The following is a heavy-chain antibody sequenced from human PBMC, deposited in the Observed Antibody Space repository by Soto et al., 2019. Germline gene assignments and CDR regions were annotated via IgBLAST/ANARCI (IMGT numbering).Heavy chain of an antibody. J-gene: IGHJ6*02. CDR2: IYHSGST. D-gene: IGHD3-3*01. V-gene: IGHV4-30-2*01. CDR3: ARSMPPIFGVVTLYYYYGMDV. Sequence: SETLSLTCAVSGGSISSGGYSWSWIRQPPGKGLEWIGYIYHSGSTYYNPSLKSRVTISVNRSKNQFSLKLRSVTAADTAVYYCARSMPPIFGVVTLYYYYGMDVWGQGTTVTVSS. CDR1: GGSISSGGYS.